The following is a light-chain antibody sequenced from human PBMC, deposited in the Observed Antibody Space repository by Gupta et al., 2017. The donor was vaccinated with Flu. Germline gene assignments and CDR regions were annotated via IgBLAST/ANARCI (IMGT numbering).Light chain of an antibody. CDR3: CSSTAGSTTNYV. V-gene: IGLV2-14*03. CDR2: VVS. Sequence: QSALTQPASVSGSPGQSITISCTGTSKDVGGYNSFSWYQQHPGKAPNLILFVVSNRRSWVASRVSCSNSGDTASITTSALQPDEEAAFYYCSSTAGSTTNYVFGTGTKVTVL. CDR1: SKDVGGYNS. J-gene: IGLJ1*01.